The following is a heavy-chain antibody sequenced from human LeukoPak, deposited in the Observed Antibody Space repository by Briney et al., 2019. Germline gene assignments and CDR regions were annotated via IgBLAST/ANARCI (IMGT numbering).Heavy chain of an antibody. D-gene: IGHD6-13*01. CDR2: ISSSSSYI. Sequence: GSLRLSCAASGFTFSSYSMNWVRQAPGKGLEWVSSISSSSSYIYYADSVKGRFTISRDNAKNSLFLQMNSLRAEDTAVYYCASGRYSSPPDAFDIWGQGTVVTVSS. J-gene: IGHJ3*02. V-gene: IGHV3-21*01. CDR1: GFTFSSYS. CDR3: ASGRYSSPPDAFDI.